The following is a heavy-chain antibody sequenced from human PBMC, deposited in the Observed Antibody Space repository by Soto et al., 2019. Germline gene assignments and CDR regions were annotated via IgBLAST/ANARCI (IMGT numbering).Heavy chain of an antibody. J-gene: IGHJ6*02. V-gene: IGHV3-30*18. CDR2: ISYDGSNK. Sequence: QVQLVESGGGVVQPGRSLRLSCAASGFTFSSYGMHWVRQAPGKGLEWVAVISYDGSNKYYADSVKGRFTISRDNSKNTLYLQMNSLRAEDTAVYYCAKDLARVVVMYGMDVWGQGTTVTVSS. D-gene: IGHD3-22*01. CDR1: GFTFSSYG. CDR3: AKDLARVVVMYGMDV.